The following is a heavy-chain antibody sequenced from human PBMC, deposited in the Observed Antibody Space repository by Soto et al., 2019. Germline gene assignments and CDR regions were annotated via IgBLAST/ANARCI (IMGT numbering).Heavy chain of an antibody. D-gene: IGHD6-19*01. V-gene: IGHV4-59*08. J-gene: IGHJ5*02. Sequence: SETLSLTCTVSGGSISSYYWSWIRQPPGKGLEWIGYIYYSGSTNYNPSLKSRVTISVDTSKNQFSLKLSSVTAADTAVYYCARLGPIAVTAPWFDPWGQGTLVTVSS. CDR2: IYYSGST. CDR3: ARLGPIAVTAPWFDP. CDR1: GGSISSYY.